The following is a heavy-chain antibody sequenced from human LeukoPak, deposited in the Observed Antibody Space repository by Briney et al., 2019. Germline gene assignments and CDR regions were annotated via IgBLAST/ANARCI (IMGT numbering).Heavy chain of an antibody. V-gene: IGHV4-61*01. Sequence: PSETLSLTCTVSGGSVSSGSYYWSWIRQPPGKGLEWIGYIYYSGSTNYNPSLKSRVTISVHTSKNQFSLKLSSVTAADTAVYYCAGESVEMATYVDYWGQGTLVTVSS. CDR1: GGSVSSGSYY. J-gene: IGHJ4*02. D-gene: IGHD5-24*01. CDR2: IYYSGST. CDR3: AGESVEMATYVDY.